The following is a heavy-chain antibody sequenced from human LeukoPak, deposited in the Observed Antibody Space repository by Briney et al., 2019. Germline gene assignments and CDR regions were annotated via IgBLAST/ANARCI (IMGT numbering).Heavy chain of an antibody. V-gene: IGHV3-21*01. CDR2: ISSSSNYI. D-gene: IGHD2-15*01. J-gene: IGHJ4*02. Sequence: GGSLRLSCAASGFTFSTYSMNRVRQAPGKGLEWVSSISSSSNYIYYADSVKGRFTISRDNAKNSLYLQMNSLRAEDTAVYYCARDGVVVVAATTYFDYWGQGTLVTVSS. CDR1: GFTFSTYS. CDR3: ARDGVVVVAATTYFDY.